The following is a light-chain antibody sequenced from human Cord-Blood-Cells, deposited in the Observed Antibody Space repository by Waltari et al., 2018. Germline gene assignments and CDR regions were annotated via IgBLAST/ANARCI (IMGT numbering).Light chain of an antibody. CDR2: SNN. Sequence: QSVLTQPPSASGTPGQRVTIPCSGSSSNIGSNTVKWYQQLPGTATKLLIYSNNQRPSGVPDRFSGSKSVTSASLAISGLQSEDEADYYCAAWDDSLNGWVFGGGTKLTVL. CDR3: AAWDDSLNGWV. CDR1: SSNIGSNT. V-gene: IGLV1-44*01. J-gene: IGLJ3*02.